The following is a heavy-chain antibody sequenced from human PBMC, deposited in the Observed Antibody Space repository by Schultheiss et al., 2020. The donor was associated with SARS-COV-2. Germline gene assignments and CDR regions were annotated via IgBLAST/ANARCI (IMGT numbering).Heavy chain of an antibody. Sequence: ASVKVSCKASGYTFTSYGISWVRQAPGQGLEWMGWISAYNGNTNYAQKFQGRVTMTRNTSISTAYMELSSLRSEDTAVYYCARYWAGAGSGTHYLRFDPWGQGTLVTVSS. CDR1: GYTFTSYG. CDR2: ISAYNGNT. J-gene: IGHJ5*02. D-gene: IGHD3-10*01. CDR3: ARYWAGAGSGTHYLRFDP. V-gene: IGHV1-18*01.